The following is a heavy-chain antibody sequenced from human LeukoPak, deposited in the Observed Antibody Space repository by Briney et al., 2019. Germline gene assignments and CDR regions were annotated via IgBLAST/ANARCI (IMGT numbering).Heavy chain of an antibody. Sequence: PGGSLRLSCAASGFTFSSYSMNWVRQAPGKGLEWVSSISSSSSSYIYYADSVKGRFTISRDNAKNSLYLQMNSLRAEDTAVYYCARFPEGGLYYDSSGYYPNFDYWGQGTLVTVSS. J-gene: IGHJ4*02. D-gene: IGHD3-22*01. CDR3: ARFPEGGLYYDSSGYYPNFDY. CDR1: GFTFSSYS. V-gene: IGHV3-21*01. CDR2: ISSSSSSYI.